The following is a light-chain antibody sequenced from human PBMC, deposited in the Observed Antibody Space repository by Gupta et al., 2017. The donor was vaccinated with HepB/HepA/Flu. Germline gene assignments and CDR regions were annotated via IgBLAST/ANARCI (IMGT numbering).Light chain of an antibody. V-gene: IGKV1-33*01. CDR3: QQYDNLPWT. J-gene: IGKJ1*01. CDR2: DAS. Sequence: DIQMTQSSPSLSASVGDSVSITCQASQDISNYLHWYQQKPRKAPKLLIYDASNLETGVPSRFSGSGSGTDFTFTISSLQPEDIATYYCQQYDNLPWTFGQGTKVEIK. CDR1: QDISNY.